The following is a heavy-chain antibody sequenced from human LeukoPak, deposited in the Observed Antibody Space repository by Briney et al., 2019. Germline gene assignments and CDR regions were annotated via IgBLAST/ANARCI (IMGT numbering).Heavy chain of an antibody. CDR2: IYYSGST. J-gene: IGHJ4*02. CDR1: GGSISSYY. Sequence: SETLSLTCTVSGGSISSYYWSWIRQPPGKGLEWIGYIYYSGSTKYNPSLESRVTISVDTSKNQFSLKLSSVTAADTAVYYCARVPYCSNTNCYRGYFDYWGQGTLVTVSS. D-gene: IGHD2-2*02. V-gene: IGHV4-59*01. CDR3: ARVPYCSNTNCYRGYFDY.